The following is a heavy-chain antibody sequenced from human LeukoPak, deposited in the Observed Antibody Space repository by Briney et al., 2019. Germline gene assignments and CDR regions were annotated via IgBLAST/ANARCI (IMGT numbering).Heavy chain of an antibody. D-gene: IGHD6-13*01. V-gene: IGHV3-23*01. CDR1: GFTFSSYA. CDR2: ISGSGGST. CDR3: ASRLYSSQG. Sequence: PGGSLRLSCAASGFTFSSYAMHWVRQAPGKGLEWVSAISGSGGSTYYADSVKGRFTISRDNSRNTVYLQMNSLRAEDSAVYYCASRLYSSQGWGQGTLVTVSS. J-gene: IGHJ4*02.